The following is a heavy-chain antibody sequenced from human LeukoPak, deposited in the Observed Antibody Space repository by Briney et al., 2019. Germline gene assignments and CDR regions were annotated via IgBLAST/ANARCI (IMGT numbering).Heavy chain of an antibody. Sequence: GESLKISCKGPGYSFTSYWIGWVRQMPGKGLEWMGIIYPGDSDTRYSPSFQGQVTISADKSISTAYLQWSSLKASDTAMYYCARLGGDYHEYYYYYMDVWGKGTTVTISS. CDR1: GYSFTSYW. J-gene: IGHJ6*03. CDR3: ARLGGDYHEYYYYYMDV. CDR2: IYPGDSDT. D-gene: IGHD4-17*01. V-gene: IGHV5-51*01.